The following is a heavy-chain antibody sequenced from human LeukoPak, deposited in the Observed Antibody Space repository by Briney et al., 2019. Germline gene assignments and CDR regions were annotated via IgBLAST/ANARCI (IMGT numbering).Heavy chain of an antibody. D-gene: IGHD3-22*01. Sequence: SVKVSCKASGGTFSSYAISWVRQAPGQGLAWMGRIIPIFGTANYAHKFQGRVTITTDESTSTAYMELSSPRAEDTAVYYCARVGYDSSGYYYVPEYFQHWGQGTLVTVSS. J-gene: IGHJ1*01. CDR2: IIPIFGTA. CDR1: GGTFSSYA. V-gene: IGHV1-69*05. CDR3: ARVGYDSSGYYYVPEYFQH.